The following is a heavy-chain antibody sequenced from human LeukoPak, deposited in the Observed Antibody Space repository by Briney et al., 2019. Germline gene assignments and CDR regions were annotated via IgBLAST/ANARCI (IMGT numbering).Heavy chain of an antibody. CDR1: GGSISSISSNSYH. J-gene: IGHJ6*02. D-gene: IGHD4-23*01. Sequence: SSETLSLTCIVSGGSISSISSNSYHWGWIRQPPGKGLEWIGSIYYSGSTYYNPSLKSRVTISVDTSKNQLSLKLSSVTAADTALYYCAREMGVVTAHGIDVWGQGTTVTVSS. V-gene: IGHV4-39*02. CDR2: IYYSGST. CDR3: AREMGVVTAHGIDV.